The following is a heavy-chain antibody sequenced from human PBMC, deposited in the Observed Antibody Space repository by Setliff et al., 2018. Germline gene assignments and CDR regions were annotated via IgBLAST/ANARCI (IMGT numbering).Heavy chain of an antibody. J-gene: IGHJ4*02. CDR2: IYYSGTA. D-gene: IGHD3-10*01. CDR3: ARHEFVGGYYGSVTYRHFDY. V-gene: IGHV4-39*01. CDR1: GGSISSSSYQ. Sequence: SETLSLTCTVSGGSISSSSYQWGWVRQTPGKGLEWIGNIYYSGTAYYNPSLKSRVTIFVDTSKNQFSLQVTSVTATDTAVYYCARHEFVGGYYGSVTYRHFDYWGQGILVTVSS.